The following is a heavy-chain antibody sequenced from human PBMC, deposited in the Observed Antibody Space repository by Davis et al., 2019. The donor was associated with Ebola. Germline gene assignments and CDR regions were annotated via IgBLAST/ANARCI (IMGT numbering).Heavy chain of an antibody. Sequence: ASVKVSSKASGYTFTSYDVHWVRQATGQGLEWMGWMNPNSRNTGYAQKFQGRVTMTRDTSISTAYMELSSLRPEDTAVYYCARGDIVATMGSWFDPWGQGVLVTVSS. CDR1: GYTFTSYD. CDR2: MNPNSRNT. J-gene: IGHJ5*02. CDR3: ARGDIVATMGSWFDP. D-gene: IGHD5-12*01. V-gene: IGHV1-8*01.